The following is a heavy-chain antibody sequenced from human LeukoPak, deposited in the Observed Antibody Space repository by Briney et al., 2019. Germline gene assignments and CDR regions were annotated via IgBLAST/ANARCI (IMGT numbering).Heavy chain of an antibody. CDR3: ARGYPNFDY. Sequence: GGSLRLSCAASGFTFTSYSMNWVRQAPGKGLEWVSVIYSGGSTYYADSVKGRFTISRDKSKNTLFLQMSSLRAEDTAVYYCARGYPNFDYWGQGTLVTVSS. D-gene: IGHD1-14*01. V-gene: IGHV3-53*01. CDR2: IYSGGST. J-gene: IGHJ4*02. CDR1: GFTFTSYS.